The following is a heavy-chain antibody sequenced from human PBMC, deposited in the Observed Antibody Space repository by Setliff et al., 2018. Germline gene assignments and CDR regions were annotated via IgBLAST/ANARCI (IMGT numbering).Heavy chain of an antibody. Sequence: GGSLRLSCAASGFTFSSYGMHWVRQAPGKGLEWVANIKQDGSDKYYVGSVKGRFTISRDNAKNSLYLQMSSLRAEDTAVYYCARWTARAVDYWGQGTLVTVSS. CDR1: GFTFSSYG. J-gene: IGHJ4*02. CDR2: IKQDGSDK. V-gene: IGHV3-7*03. D-gene: IGHD6-6*01. CDR3: ARWTARAVDY.